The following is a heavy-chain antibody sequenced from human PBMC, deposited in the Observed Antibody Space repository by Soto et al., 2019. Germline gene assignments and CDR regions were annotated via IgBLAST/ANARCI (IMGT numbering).Heavy chain of an antibody. Sequence: QVQLQQWGAGLVKPSETLSLSCAVYGQSFSGHSWAWIRQPPGKGLEWIGEINESGSTYYTPSLNSRVTISTDTSKNQFSLKLSSVSAADTAAYFCARGSGIVALPGELEDVNYDYWGQGTLVNVSS. J-gene: IGHJ4*02. CDR2: INESGST. CDR1: GQSFSGHS. D-gene: IGHD1-1*01. CDR3: ARGSGIVALPGELEDVNYDY. V-gene: IGHV4-34*01.